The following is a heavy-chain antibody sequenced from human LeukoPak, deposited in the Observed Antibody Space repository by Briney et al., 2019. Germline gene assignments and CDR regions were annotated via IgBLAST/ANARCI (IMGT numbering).Heavy chain of an antibody. J-gene: IGHJ4*02. V-gene: IGHV3-48*01. CDR2: ISSSSSTI. Sequence: GGSLRLSCAASGFTFSSYSMNWVRQAPGKGLEWVSYISSSSSTIYYADSVKGRFTISRDNAKNSLYLQMNSLRAEDTAVYYCARDISYYGSGLFDYWGQGTLVTVSS. CDR1: GFTFSSYS. D-gene: IGHD3-10*01. CDR3: ARDISYYGSGLFDY.